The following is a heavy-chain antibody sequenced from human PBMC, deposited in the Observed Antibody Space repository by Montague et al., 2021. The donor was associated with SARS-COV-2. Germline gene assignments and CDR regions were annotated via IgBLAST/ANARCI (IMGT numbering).Heavy chain of an antibody. CDR2: IYYSGST. CDR1: GGSISSSSYY. CDR3: ARCVTMIVVVIRSNWFDP. V-gene: IGHV4-39*01. J-gene: IGHJ5*02. D-gene: IGHD3-22*01. Sequence: SETLSLTCTVSGGSISSSSYYWGWIRQPPGKGLEWIGSIYYSGSTYYNPSLKSRVTISVDTSKNQFSLKLSSVTAADTAVYYCARCVTMIVVVIRSNWFDPWGQGTLVTVSS.